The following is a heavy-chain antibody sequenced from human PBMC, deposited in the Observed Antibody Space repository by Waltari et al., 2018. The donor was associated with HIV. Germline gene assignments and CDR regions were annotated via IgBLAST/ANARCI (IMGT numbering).Heavy chain of an antibody. CDR2: MSGSGSTI. CDR1: GFTFSDYY. D-gene: IGHD3-22*01. CDR3: ARETNYYDGSGFYLDD. V-gene: IGHV3-11*04. Sequence: QGQLVESGGRLVKPGGSLRLSCAASGFTFSDYYMSWIRQAPGKGLQWVSYMSGSGSTIEYADSVKGRFTISRDNTENSLYLQMNSLRADDTAVYYCARETNYYDGSGFYLDDWGQGTLVTVSS. J-gene: IGHJ4*02.